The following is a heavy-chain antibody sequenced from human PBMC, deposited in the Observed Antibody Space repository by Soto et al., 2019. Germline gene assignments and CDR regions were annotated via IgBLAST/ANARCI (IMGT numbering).Heavy chain of an antibody. D-gene: IGHD5-18*01. V-gene: IGHV3-30-3*01. Sequence: QVQLVESGGGVVQPGRSLRLSCEASGFTFSSYAMHWVRQAPGKGLEWVAVISYDGNNKYYADSVKGRFTISRDNSKNTLYLQMNSLRAEDTAVYYCAKAPTAMVPNYYYYGMDVWGQGTTVTVSS. CDR1: GFTFSSYA. CDR2: ISYDGNNK. J-gene: IGHJ6*02. CDR3: AKAPTAMVPNYYYYGMDV.